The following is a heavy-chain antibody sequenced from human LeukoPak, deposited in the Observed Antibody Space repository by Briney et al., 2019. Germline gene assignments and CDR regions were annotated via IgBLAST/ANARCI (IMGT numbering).Heavy chain of an antibody. V-gene: IGHV1-8*01. CDR2: MSPNSGYT. Sequence: GASVEVSCKASGYTFTSFDINWVRQATGQGLEWMGWMSPNSGYTGYAQKFQGRVTMTMDPSISTAYMELSSLRSEDTAVYYCARRSDDYDSSAYYHWGQGTLVTVSS. CDR3: ARRSDDYDSSAYYH. CDR1: GYTFTSFD. J-gene: IGHJ4*02. D-gene: IGHD3-22*01.